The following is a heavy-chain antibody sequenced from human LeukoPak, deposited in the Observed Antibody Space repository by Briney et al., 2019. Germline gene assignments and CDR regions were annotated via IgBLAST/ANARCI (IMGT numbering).Heavy chain of an antibody. CDR1: GGSISSYY. CDR3: ARHSLHRQWLDYYFDY. D-gene: IGHD6-19*01. J-gene: IGHJ4*02. CDR2: IYYSGST. V-gene: IGHV4-59*08. Sequence: SETLSLTCTVSGGSISSYYWSWIRQPPGKGLEWIGYIYYSGSTNYNPSLKSRVTISVDTSKNQSSLKLSSVTAADTAVYYCARHSLHRQWLDYYFDYWGQGTLVTVSS.